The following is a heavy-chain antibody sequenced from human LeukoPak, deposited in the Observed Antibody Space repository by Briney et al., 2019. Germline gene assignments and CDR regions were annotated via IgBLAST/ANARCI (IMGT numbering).Heavy chain of an antibody. J-gene: IGHJ6*03. D-gene: IGHD3-10*01. V-gene: IGHV3-20*04. CDR1: GFTFDDYV. CDR2: LNGNGDNT. Sequence: GGSLRLSCAASGFTFDDYVMNWVRQAPGKGLEWVSGLNGNGDNTGFADSVKGRFTISRDNSKNTLYLQMNGLRAEDTAVYYCAKMVRGVNYYMDVWGKGTTVTTSS. CDR3: AKMVRGVNYYMDV.